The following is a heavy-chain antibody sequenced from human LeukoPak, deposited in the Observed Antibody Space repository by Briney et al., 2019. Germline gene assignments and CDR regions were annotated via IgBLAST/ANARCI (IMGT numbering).Heavy chain of an antibody. CDR1: GGSFSGYY. CDR3: ARATIITTNGLRGRMSWFDP. D-gene: IGHD3-3*01. V-gene: IGHV4-34*01. CDR2: INHSGST. Sequence: SETLSLTCAVYGGSFSGYYWSWIRQPPGKGLEWIGEINHSGSTNYNPSLKGRVTISVDTSKNQFSLKLSSVTAADTAVYYCARATIITTNGLRGRMSWFDPWGQGTLVTVSS. J-gene: IGHJ5*02.